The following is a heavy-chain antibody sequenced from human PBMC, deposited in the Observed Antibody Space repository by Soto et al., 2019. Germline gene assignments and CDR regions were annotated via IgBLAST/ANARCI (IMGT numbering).Heavy chain of an antibody. J-gene: IGHJ3*02. CDR2: IKSKTDGGTT. V-gene: IGHV3-15*01. CDR1: GFTFSNAW. CDR3: TTDRIVVKEKAFDI. Sequence: PGGSLRLSCAASGFTFSNAWMSWVRQAPGKGLEWVGRIKSKTDGGTTDYAAPVKGRFTISRDDSKNTLYLQMNSLKTEDTAVYYCTTDRIVVKEKAFDIWGQGTMVTV. D-gene: IGHD3-22*01.